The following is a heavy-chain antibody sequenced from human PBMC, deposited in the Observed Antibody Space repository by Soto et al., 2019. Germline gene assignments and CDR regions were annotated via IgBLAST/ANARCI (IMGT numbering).Heavy chain of an antibody. CDR1: GFTFSSYA. J-gene: IGHJ6*02. CDR2: ISGSGGST. D-gene: IGHD3-22*01. V-gene: IGHV3-23*01. CDR3: AKDRGRIGVITYYYYYGMDV. Sequence: VQLLESGGGLVQPGGSLRLSCAASGFTFSSYAMSWVRQAPGKGLEWVSAISGSGGSTYYADSVKGRFTISRDNSKNTLYLQMNSLRAEDTAVYYCAKDRGRIGVITYYYYYGMDVWGQGTTVTVSS.